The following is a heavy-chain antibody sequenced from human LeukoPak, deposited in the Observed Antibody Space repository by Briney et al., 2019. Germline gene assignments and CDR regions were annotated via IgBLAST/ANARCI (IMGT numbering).Heavy chain of an antibody. D-gene: IGHD3-10*01. Sequence: ASVKVSCKASGYTFTGYYMHWVRQAPGQGLEWMGWTNPNSGGTNYAQKFQGWVTMTRDTSISTAYMELSRLRSDDTAVYYCARGNVGGSGSPPDYYGMDVWGQGTTVTVS. J-gene: IGHJ6*02. CDR3: ARGNVGGSGSPPDYYGMDV. CDR2: TNPNSGGT. V-gene: IGHV1-2*04. CDR1: GYTFTGYY.